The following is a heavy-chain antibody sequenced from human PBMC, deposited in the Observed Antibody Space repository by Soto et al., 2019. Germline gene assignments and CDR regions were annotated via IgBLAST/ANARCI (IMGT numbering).Heavy chain of an antibody. CDR1: GGSFSGYY. CDR2: INHSGST. J-gene: IGHJ4*02. V-gene: IGHV4-34*01. CDR3: ARDKITGLFDY. Sequence: TSETLSLTCVVYGGSFSGYYWTWIRQPPGTGLEWIGEINHSGSTNYNPSLKSRVTISVDTSKNQFSLKLTSVTAADTAVYYCARDKITGLFDYWGQGTLVTVSS. D-gene: IGHD2-8*02.